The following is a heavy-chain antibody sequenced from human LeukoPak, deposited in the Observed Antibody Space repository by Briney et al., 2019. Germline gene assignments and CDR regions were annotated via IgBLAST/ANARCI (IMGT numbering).Heavy chain of an antibody. V-gene: IGHV4-61*02. CDR2: IYTSGST. CDR3: ARDYLHNQRITIFGVGPGGMDV. J-gene: IGHJ6*02. CDR1: GGSISSGSYY. D-gene: IGHD3-3*01. Sequence: SETLSLTCTVSGGSISSGSYYWSWIRQPAGKGLEWIGRIYTSGSTNYNPSLKSRFTISVDTSKNQFSLKLSSVTAADTAVYYCARDYLHNQRITIFGVGPGGMDVWGQGTTVTVS.